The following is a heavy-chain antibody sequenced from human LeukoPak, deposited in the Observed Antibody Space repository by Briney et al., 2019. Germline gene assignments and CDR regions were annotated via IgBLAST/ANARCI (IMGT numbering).Heavy chain of an antibody. CDR2: IIPIFGTA. CDR1: GGTFSSYA. V-gene: IGHV1-69*13. Sequence: SVKVSCKASGGTFSSYAISWVRQAPGQGLEWMGGIIPIFGTANYAQKFQGRVTITADESTSAAYMELSSLRSEDTAVYYCARDDPNYDYVWGSYPQNWGQGTLVTVSS. J-gene: IGHJ4*02. CDR3: ARDDPNYDYVWGSYPQN. D-gene: IGHD3-16*02.